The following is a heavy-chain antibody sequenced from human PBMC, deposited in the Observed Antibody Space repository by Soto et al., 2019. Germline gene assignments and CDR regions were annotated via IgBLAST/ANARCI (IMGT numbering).Heavy chain of an antibody. V-gene: IGHV1-18*01. CDR2: ISAYNGNT. CDR1: GYTFTSYG. D-gene: IGHD3-22*01. Sequence: ASVKVSCKASGYTFTSYGISWVRQAPGQGLEWMGWISAYNGNTNYAQKLQGRVTMTTDTSTSTAYMELRSLRSDDTAMYYCARQKYYYDSSGYPVPGPWGQGTLVTVSS. CDR3: ARQKYYYDSSGYPVPGP. J-gene: IGHJ5*02.